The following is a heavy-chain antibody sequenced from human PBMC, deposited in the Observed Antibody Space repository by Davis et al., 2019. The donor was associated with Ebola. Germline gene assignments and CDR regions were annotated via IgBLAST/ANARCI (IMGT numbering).Heavy chain of an antibody. Sequence: HTGGSLRLSCEASGFTFSSKWIHWVRQAPGKGLAWVSFVNNDGGVTLYADSVKGRFTISRDNARNTMYMQMNSLRAEDTAVYYCAKDHFDYWGQGTLVTVSS. J-gene: IGHJ4*02. CDR3: AKDHFDY. CDR2: VNNDGGVT. V-gene: IGHV3-74*01. CDR1: GFTFSSKW.